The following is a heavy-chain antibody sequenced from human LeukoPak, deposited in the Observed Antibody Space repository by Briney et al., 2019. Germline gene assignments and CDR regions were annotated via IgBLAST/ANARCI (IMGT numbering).Heavy chain of an antibody. J-gene: IGHJ6*03. Sequence: MTSETLSLTCAVYGGSFSGYYWSWIRQPPGKGLEWIGEINHSGSTNYNPSLKSRVTISVDTSKNQFSLKLSSVTAADTAVYYCVRGFPKRVVVPAVIYYYYYYYMDVWGKGTTVTVSS. CDR1: GGSFSGYY. CDR3: VRGFPKRVVVPAVIYYYYYYYMDV. D-gene: IGHD2-2*01. CDR2: INHSGST. V-gene: IGHV4-34*01.